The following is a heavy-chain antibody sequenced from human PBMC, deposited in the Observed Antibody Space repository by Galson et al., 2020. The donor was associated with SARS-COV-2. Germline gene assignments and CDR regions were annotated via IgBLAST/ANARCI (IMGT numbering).Heavy chain of an antibody. CDR3: TSDYKGYGYGYLLGDYYYYGMDV. J-gene: IGHJ6*02. CDR1: GSTFSNAW. CDR2: IKSKTDGGTT. Sequence: GGSLRLSCAASGSTFSNAWMSCVRQAPGKVLEWVGRIKSKTDGGTTDYAAPVKGRFTISRDDSKNTLYLQMNSLKTEDTAVYYCTSDYKGYGYGYLLGDYYYYGMDVWGQGTTVTVSS. D-gene: IGHD5-18*01. V-gene: IGHV3-15*01.